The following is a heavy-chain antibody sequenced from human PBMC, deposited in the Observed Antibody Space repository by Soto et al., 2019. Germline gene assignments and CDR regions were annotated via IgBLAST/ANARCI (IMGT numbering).Heavy chain of an antibody. CDR2: ISTNNGNT. CDR3: ARVSSGWYYWFDP. CDR1: GYTFTSYG. J-gene: IGHJ5*02. Sequence: ASVKVSCKASGYTFTSYGISWVRQAPGQGLEWMGWISTNNGNTNYAQKLQGRVTMTTDASTSTAYMELRSLRSDDTAVYYCARVSSGWYYWFDPWGQGTLVTVSS. D-gene: IGHD6-19*01. V-gene: IGHV1-18*01.